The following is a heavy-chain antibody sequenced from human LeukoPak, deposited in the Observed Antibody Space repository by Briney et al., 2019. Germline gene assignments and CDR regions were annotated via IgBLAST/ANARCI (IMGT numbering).Heavy chain of an antibody. J-gene: IGHJ4*02. CDR3: ARDFHHGSGSYYFDY. V-gene: IGHV3-11*01. CDR2: ISSSGSTI. D-gene: IGHD3-10*01. CDR1: GFTFSDYY. Sequence: GGSLRLSCAASGFTFSDYYMSWIRQAPGNGLEWVSYISSSGSTIYYADSVKGRFTISRDNAKNSLYLQMNSLRAEDTAVYYCARDFHHGSGSYYFDYWGQGTLVTVSS.